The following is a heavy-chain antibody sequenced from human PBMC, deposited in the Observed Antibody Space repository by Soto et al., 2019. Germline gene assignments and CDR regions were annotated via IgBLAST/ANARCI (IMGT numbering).Heavy chain of an antibody. Sequence: GGSLRLSCAASGFSFSISPMHWVRQAPGKGPEWVALISYDGTNKFYADSVKGRFTISRDNSKSTLYLQVDSLRPEDAAVYYCAREASDIAAQNRGLDYWGQGTLVTVSS. CDR3: AREASDIAAQNRGLDY. CDR2: ISYDGTNK. D-gene: IGHD6-13*01. V-gene: IGHV3-30-3*01. CDR1: GFSFSISP. J-gene: IGHJ4*02.